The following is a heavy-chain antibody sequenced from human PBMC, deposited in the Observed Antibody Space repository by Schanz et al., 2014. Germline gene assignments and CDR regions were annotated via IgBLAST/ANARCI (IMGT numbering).Heavy chain of an antibody. V-gene: IGHV1-69*04. Sequence: QVQLVQSGAEVKKPGSSVKVSCKASGATFNSYAFGWVRQAPGQGFEWVGSIIPPLRQTRYAQKFEGGVIITADTSTTTVYMDLASLTSDDTAVYFCARIIDGVYLYWGQGTLVTVSS. CDR1: GATFNSYA. CDR3: ARIIDGVYLY. D-gene: IGHD4-17*01. CDR2: IIPPLRQT. J-gene: IGHJ4*02.